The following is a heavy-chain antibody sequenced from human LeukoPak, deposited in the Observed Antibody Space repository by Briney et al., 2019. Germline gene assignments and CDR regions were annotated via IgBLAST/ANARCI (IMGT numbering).Heavy chain of an antibody. CDR1: GFTFSSYS. D-gene: IGHD2-15*01. V-gene: IGHV3-21*04. Sequence: GGSLRLSCAASGFTFSSYSMNWVRQAPGKGLEWVSSISSSSSYIYYADSVKGRFTISRDNSKNTLYLQMNSLRAEDTAVYYCAKERKPLVVAACPDYWGQGTLVTVSS. J-gene: IGHJ4*02. CDR2: ISSSSSYI. CDR3: AKERKPLVVAACPDY.